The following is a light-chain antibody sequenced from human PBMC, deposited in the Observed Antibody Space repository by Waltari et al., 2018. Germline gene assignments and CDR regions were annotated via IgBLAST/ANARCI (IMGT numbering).Light chain of an antibody. CDR1: QSVLYISNSKNT. V-gene: IGKV4-1*01. Sequence: DIVMTQSPDSLAVSLGERATINCKSSQSVLYISNSKNTLAWYQQKPGQPPKLLIYWASTRESGVPDRFSGSGSGTDFTLTISSLQAEDVAVYYCQQYYSTPWTFGQGTKVEIK. CDR3: QQYYSTPWT. CDR2: WAS. J-gene: IGKJ1*01.